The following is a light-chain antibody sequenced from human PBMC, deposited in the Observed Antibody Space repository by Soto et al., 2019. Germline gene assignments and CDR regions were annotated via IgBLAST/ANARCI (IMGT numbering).Light chain of an antibody. Sequence: DIQMTQSPASLCASXVGRVTIPXXASQSISSYLNWYQQKPGKAPKLLISVTSTLQSGVPSRFSGSASGTAFTLIISSLQPEDFATYYCQQSYNTPLTFGGGTKVDIK. CDR1: QSISSY. J-gene: IGKJ4*01. CDR3: QQSYNTPLT. CDR2: VTS. V-gene: IGKV1-39*01.